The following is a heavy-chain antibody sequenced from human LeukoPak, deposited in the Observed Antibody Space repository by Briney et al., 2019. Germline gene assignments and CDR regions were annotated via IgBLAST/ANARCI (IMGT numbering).Heavy chain of an antibody. CDR3: ATDSSSYDAFDI. Sequence: PSETLSLTCTVSGGSISSSSYYWGWIRQPPGKGLEWIGNIYYSGRTYYNPSLKSRVTISLDTSKNQFSLRLSSVTAADTAVYHCATDSSSYDAFDIWGQGTIVTVSS. D-gene: IGHD6-6*01. J-gene: IGHJ3*02. CDR2: IYYSGRT. V-gene: IGHV4-39*07. CDR1: GGSISSSSYY.